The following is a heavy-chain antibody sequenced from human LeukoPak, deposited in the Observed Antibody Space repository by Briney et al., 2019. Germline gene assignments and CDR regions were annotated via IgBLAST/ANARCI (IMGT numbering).Heavy chain of an antibody. Sequence: GRSLTLSCAASGFTFSSYGMHWVRQAPGQGLEWVAVISYDGSNKYYADSVKGRFTISRDNSKNTLYLQMNSLRAEDTAVYYCAKVPQGTWNSSYWGQGTLVTVSS. V-gene: IGHV3-30*18. CDR2: ISYDGSNK. J-gene: IGHJ4*02. CDR3: AKVPQGTWNSSY. CDR1: GFTFSSYG. D-gene: IGHD1-7*01.